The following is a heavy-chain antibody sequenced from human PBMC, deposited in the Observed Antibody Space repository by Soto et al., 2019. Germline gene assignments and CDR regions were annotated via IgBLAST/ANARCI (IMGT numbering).Heavy chain of an antibody. J-gene: IGHJ6*02. Sequence: HPEGSLRLSCEASGFTFSKFGIHWVCQAPGKGLEWVAVVSYDGSFKYYADSVKGRFTISRDNSKNTLYLQMNSLRPEDTALYYCAKDSDQLLFDYYYYGMDVWGQGTTVTVSS. CDR1: GFTFSKFG. V-gene: IGHV3-30*18. CDR2: VSYDGSFK. CDR3: AKDSDQLLFDYYYYGMDV. D-gene: IGHD2-2*01.